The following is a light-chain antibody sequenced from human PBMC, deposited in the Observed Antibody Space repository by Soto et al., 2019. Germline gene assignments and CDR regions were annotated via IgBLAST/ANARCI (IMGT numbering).Light chain of an antibody. CDR2: DVS. J-gene: IGLJ1*01. CDR3: SSYTSSSTPYV. Sequence: QSVLTQPASVSGSPGQSITISCTGTSSDFGGYNYVSWYQQHPGKAPKLMIYDVSNRPSGGSNRFSGSKSGNTASLTISGLQAEDEADYYCSSYTSSSTPYVFGTGTKVTVL. CDR1: SSDFGGYNY. V-gene: IGLV2-14*01.